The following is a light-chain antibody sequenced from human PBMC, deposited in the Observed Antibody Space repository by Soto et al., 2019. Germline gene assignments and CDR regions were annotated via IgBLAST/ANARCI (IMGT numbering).Light chain of an antibody. V-gene: IGKV3-20*01. CDR2: GAS. CDR1: QSVSSSY. J-gene: IGKJ1*01. CDR3: PQYGSSPWT. Sequence: EIVLTQSPGTLSLSPGERATLSCRASQSVSSSYLAWYQQKPGQAPMLLIYGASSRATGIPDRFSGSGSGTDLTLTISRLAPEDFAVYYCPQYGSSPWTFGQGTKVEIK.